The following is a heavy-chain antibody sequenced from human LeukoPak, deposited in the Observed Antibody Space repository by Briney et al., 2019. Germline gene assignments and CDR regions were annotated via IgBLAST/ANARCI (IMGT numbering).Heavy chain of an antibody. V-gene: IGHV4-39*01. D-gene: IGHD3-10*01. CDR2: IYDSGST. Sequence: WVRQAPGKGLEWIGSIYDSGSTYYNPSLKSRVTISVDTSKNQFSLKLNSVTAADAAVYYCARHYGPWGQGTLVTVSS. J-gene: IGHJ5*02. CDR3: ARHYGP.